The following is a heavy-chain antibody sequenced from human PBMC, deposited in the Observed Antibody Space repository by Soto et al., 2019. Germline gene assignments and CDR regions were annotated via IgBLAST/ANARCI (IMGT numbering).Heavy chain of an antibody. J-gene: IGHJ6*02. CDR1: GFIVSTNY. CDR2: VYTGGTT. Sequence: EVQLVESGGGLVQPGGSLRLSCAASGFIVSTNYMSWVRQAPGMGLEWVSGVYTGGTTYYADSVKGRFTISRDSSKNTLYLQMTRLGAEDTAVYYCARGSSGWSHYGMDVWGQGTTVTVSS. V-gene: IGHV3-66*01. D-gene: IGHD6-19*01. CDR3: ARGSSGWSHYGMDV.